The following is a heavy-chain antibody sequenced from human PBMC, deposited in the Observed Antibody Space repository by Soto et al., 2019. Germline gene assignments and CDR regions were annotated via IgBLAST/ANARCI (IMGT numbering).Heavy chain of an antibody. CDR1: GFTVSDTY. CDR3: ARTVVVVVPDNFDH. V-gene: IGHV3-53*01. Sequence: EVQLVESGGGLVQPGGSLRLSCAASGFTVSDTYMTWVRQAPGKGLEWVSIIYSGGNTYYADSVKGRFTISRDNSNNSIYLQMSSLRVDDTAVYYCARTVVVVVPDNFDHWGQGTLVTVSS. J-gene: IGHJ4*02. CDR2: IYSGGNT. D-gene: IGHD3-22*01.